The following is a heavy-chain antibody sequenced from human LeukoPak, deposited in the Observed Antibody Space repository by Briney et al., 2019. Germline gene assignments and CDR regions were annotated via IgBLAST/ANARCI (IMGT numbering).Heavy chain of an antibody. V-gene: IGHV3-23*01. CDR1: GFTFSSYA. D-gene: IGHD3-22*01. CDR3: AKGGVITTSPRFGY. CDR2: ISGSGGST. J-gene: IGHJ4*02. Sequence: GGSLRLSCAASGFTFSSYAMSWVRQAPGKVLEWVSAISGSGGSTYYADSVKGRFTISRDNSKNTLYLQMNSLRAEDTAVYYCAKGGVITTSPRFGYWGQGTLVTVSS.